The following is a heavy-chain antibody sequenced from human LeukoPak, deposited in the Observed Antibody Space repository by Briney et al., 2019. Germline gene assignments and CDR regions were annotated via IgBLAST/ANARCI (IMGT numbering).Heavy chain of an antibody. V-gene: IGHV3-9*01. CDR1: GSTFDDYA. CDR3: AKTYGSGSYARVYYFDY. CDR2: ISWNSGSI. D-gene: IGHD3-10*01. Sequence: PGGSLRLSCAASGSTFDDYAMHWVRQAPGKGLEWVSGISWNSGSIGYADSVKGRFTISRDNAKNSLYLQMNSLRAEDTALYYCAKTYGSGSYARVYYFDYWGQGTLVTVSS. J-gene: IGHJ4*02.